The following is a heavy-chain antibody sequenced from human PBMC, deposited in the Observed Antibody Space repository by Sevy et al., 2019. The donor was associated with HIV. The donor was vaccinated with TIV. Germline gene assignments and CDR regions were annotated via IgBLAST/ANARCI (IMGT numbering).Heavy chain of an antibody. J-gene: IGHJ3*02. CDR2: ISGSGGST. Sequence: GESLKISCAASGFTFSSYAMSWVRQAPGKGLEWVSAISGSGGSTYYADSVKGRFTISRDNSKNTLYLQMNSLRAEDTAVYYCAPRSGIVVVVAAKEAFDIWGQGTMVTVSS. CDR3: APRSGIVVVVAAKEAFDI. D-gene: IGHD2-15*01. CDR1: GFTFSSYA. V-gene: IGHV3-23*01.